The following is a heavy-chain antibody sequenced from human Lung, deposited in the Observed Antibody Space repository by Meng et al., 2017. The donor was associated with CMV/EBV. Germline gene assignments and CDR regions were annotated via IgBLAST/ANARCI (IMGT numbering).Heavy chain of an antibody. D-gene: IGHD2-2*01. J-gene: IGHJ5*02. V-gene: IGHV1-46*01. Sequence: ASXXVSXKASGYTFTSYYMHWVRQAPGQGLEWMGIINPSGGSTSYAQKFQGRVTMTRDTSTSTVYMELSSLGSEDTAVYYCARGGTRRNWFDPWGQGTLVTVSS. CDR2: INPSGGST. CDR3: ARGGTRRNWFDP. CDR1: GYTFTSYY.